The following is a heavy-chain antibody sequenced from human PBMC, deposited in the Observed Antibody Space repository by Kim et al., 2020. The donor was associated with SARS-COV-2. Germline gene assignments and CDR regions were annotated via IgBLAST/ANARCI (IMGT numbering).Heavy chain of an antibody. D-gene: IGHD3-3*01. Sequence: VVVGSGNTNYAQKFQERVTITRDMSTSTAYMELSSLRSEDTAVYYCAAVSGFAWGQGTLVTVSS. V-gene: IGHV1-58*01. CDR2: VVVGSGNT. CDR3: AAVSGFA. J-gene: IGHJ5*02.